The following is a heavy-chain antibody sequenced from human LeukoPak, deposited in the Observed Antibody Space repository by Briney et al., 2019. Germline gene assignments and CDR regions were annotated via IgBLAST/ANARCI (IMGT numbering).Heavy chain of an antibody. CDR1: GFTFSSYA. Sequence: SGGSLRLSCAASGFTFSSYAMHWVRQAPGKGLEWVAVISYDGSNKYYADSVKGRFTISRDNSKNTLYLQMNSLRAEDTAVYYCARAPPYGSGRLQWHFDYWGQGTLVTASS. CDR2: ISYDGSNK. D-gene: IGHD3-10*01. V-gene: IGHV3-30*04. CDR3: ARAPPYGSGRLQWHFDY. J-gene: IGHJ4*02.